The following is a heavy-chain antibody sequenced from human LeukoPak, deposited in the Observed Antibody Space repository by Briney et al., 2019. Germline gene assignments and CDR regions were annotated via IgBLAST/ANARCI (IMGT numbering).Heavy chain of an antibody. D-gene: IGHD1-26*01. CDR3: ARNMIVGATSFVWFDP. Sequence: SETLSLTCAVYGGSFSGYYWSWIRQPPGKGLEWIGEINHSGSTNYNPSLKSRVTISVDTSKNQFSLKLSSVTAADTAVYYCARNMIVGATSFVWFDPWGQGTLVTVSS. CDR2: INHSGST. V-gene: IGHV4-34*01. J-gene: IGHJ5*02. CDR1: GGSFSGYY.